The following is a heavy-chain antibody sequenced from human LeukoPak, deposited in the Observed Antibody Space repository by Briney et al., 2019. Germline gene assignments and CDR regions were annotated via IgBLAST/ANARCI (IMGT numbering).Heavy chain of an antibody. J-gene: IGHJ4*02. Sequence: SETLSLTCTVSGGSTYSYYWSWIRQPPGKGLEWIGYIYYSGSTNYNPSLKSRVTISVDTSKNQFSLKLSSVTAADTAVYYCARGFYGSGSTPGYWGQGTLVTVSS. CDR1: GGSTYSYY. D-gene: IGHD3-10*01. CDR3: ARGFYGSGSTPGY. V-gene: IGHV4-59*12. CDR2: IYYSGST.